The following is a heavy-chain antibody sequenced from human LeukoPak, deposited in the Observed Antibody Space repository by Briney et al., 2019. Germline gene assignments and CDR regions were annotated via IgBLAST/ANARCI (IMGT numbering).Heavy chain of an antibody. Sequence: SETLSLTCSVSGGSISTYYWSWIRQPPGKGLEWVGCISYTGNTNYNPSLKSRVSISVDTSKNRFSLKLNSVTAADTAVYYCARVGGVWGDIDSWGQGTLVTVSS. CDR2: ISYTGNT. V-gene: IGHV4-59*01. J-gene: IGHJ4*02. CDR1: GGSISTYY. D-gene: IGHD3-16*01. CDR3: ARVGGVWGDIDS.